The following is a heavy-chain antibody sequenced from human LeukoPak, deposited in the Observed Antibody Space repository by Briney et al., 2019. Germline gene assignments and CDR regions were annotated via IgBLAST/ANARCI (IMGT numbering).Heavy chain of an antibody. J-gene: IGHJ4*02. D-gene: IGHD6-13*01. CDR2: IRGDGRAT. CDR3: AKQVRGSSWYGGGIDY. Sequence: GGSLRLSCAASGFMFTDYWMHWVRQAPGKELVWVARIRGDGRATTYADSVKGRFTISRDNSKNTLYLQMNSLRAEDTAVYYCAKQVRGSSWYGGGIDYWGQGTLVTVSS. V-gene: IGHV3-74*01. CDR1: GFMFTDYW.